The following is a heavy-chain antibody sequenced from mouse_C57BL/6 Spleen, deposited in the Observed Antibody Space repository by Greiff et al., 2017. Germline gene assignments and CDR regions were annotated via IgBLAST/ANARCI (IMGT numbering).Heavy chain of an antibody. D-gene: IGHD1-1*01. CDR1: GFTFSDYG. Sequence: EVMLVESGGGLVKPGGSLKLSCAASGFTFSDYGMHWVRQAPEKGLGWVAYISSGSSTIYYADTVKGRFTISRDNAKNTLFLQMTSLRSEDTAMYYCARDLLLRYYAMDYWGQGPSVTVSS. CDR3: ARDLLLRYYAMDY. V-gene: IGHV5-17*01. J-gene: IGHJ4*01. CDR2: ISSGSSTI.